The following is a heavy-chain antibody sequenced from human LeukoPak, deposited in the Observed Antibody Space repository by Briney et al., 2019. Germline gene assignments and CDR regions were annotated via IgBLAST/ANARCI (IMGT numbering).Heavy chain of an antibody. V-gene: IGHV1-8*02. D-gene: IGHD7-27*01. Sequence: ASVKVSCKASGGTFSSYAISWVRQAPGQGLEWMGWMNPNSGNTGYAQKFQGRVTMTRSTSISTAYMELSSLRSEDTAVYYCARDTELGDAFDIWGQGTMVTVSS. CDR2: MNPNSGNT. J-gene: IGHJ3*02. CDR1: GGTFSSYA. CDR3: ARDTELGDAFDI.